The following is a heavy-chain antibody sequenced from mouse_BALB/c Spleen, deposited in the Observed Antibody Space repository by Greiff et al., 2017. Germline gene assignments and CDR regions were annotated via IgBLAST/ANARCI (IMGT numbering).Heavy chain of an antibody. CDR3: ARRVDYYYAMDY. Sequence: VQLQQSGAELVMPGASVKMSCKASGYTFTDYWMHWVKQRPGQGLEWIGAIDTSDSYTSYNPKFKGKATLTVDESSSTAYMQLSSLTSEDSAVYYCARRVDYYYAMDYWGQGTSVTVSS. J-gene: IGHJ4*01. V-gene: IGHV1-69*01. D-gene: IGHD2-13*01. CDR2: IDTSDSYT. CDR1: GYTFTDYW.